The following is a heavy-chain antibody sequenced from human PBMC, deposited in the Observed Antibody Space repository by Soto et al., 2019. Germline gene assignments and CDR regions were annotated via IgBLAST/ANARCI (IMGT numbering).Heavy chain of an antibody. CDR1: GYTFTGYY. CDR3: AREGDALWFGELFVQSYGMDV. V-gene: IGHV1-2*04. Sequence: ASVKVSCKASGYTFTGYYMHWVRQAPGQGLEWMGWINPNSGGTNYAQKFQGWVTMTRDTSISTAYMELSRLRSDDTAVYYCAREGDALWFGELFVQSYGMDVWGQGTTVTVSS. J-gene: IGHJ6*02. CDR2: INPNSGGT. D-gene: IGHD3-10*01.